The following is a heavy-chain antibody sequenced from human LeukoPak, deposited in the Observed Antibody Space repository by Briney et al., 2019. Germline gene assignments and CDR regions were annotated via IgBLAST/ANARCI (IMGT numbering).Heavy chain of an antibody. V-gene: IGHV4-61*02. CDR1: GGSISSGSYY. CDR2: IYTSGST. CDR3: ARESPQTGIAAAGTSHFDY. Sequence: SQTLSLTCTVSGGSISSGSYYWSWIRQPAGKGLEWIGRIYTSGSTNYNPSLKSRVTISVDASKNQFSLKLSSVTAADTAVYYCARESPQTGIAAAGTSHFDYWGPGTLVTVSS. D-gene: IGHD6-13*01. J-gene: IGHJ4*02.